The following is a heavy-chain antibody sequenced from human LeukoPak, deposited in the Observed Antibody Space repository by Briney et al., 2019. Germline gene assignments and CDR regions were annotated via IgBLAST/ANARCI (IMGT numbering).Heavy chain of an antibody. CDR3: AGAAPRQQLGYFQH. CDR2: IYYSGST. J-gene: IGHJ1*01. Sequence: PSETLSLTCTVSGGSVSSGSYYWSWIRQPPGKGLEWIGYIYYSGSTNYNPSLKSRVTISVDTSKNQLSLKLSSVTAADTAVYYCAGAAPRQQLGYFQHWGQGTLVTVSS. V-gene: IGHV4-61*01. D-gene: IGHD6-13*01. CDR1: GGSVSSGSYY.